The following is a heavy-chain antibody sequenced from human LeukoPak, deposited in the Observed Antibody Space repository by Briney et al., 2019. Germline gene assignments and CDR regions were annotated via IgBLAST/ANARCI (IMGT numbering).Heavy chain of an antibody. V-gene: IGHV5-51*01. CDR2: IYPGDSDT. CDR3: ARRYHDYSGYSRQFDY. CDR1: GYSFNTYW. D-gene: IGHD3-22*01. J-gene: IGHJ4*02. Sequence: GESLKISCEGSGYSFNTYWIGWVRQMPRKSLEWMGIIYPGDSDTRYSPSFQGQVTISADKSTSTAYLQWSSLKTSDTAMYYCARRYHDYSGYSRQFDYWGQGTLVTVSS.